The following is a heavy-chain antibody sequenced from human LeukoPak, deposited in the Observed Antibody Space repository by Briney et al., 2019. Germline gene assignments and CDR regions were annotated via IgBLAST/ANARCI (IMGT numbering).Heavy chain of an antibody. CDR1: GFTFSSYW. Sequence: GGSLRLSCAASGFTFSSYWMSWVRQAPGKGLEWVANIKQDGSEKYYVDSVKGRFTISRDNAKNSLYLQMNSLRAEDTAVYYCARDWYYYDSSGYYNGGDAFDIWGQGTMVTVSS. V-gene: IGHV3-7*01. CDR2: IKQDGSEK. CDR3: ARDWYYYDSSGYYNGGDAFDI. D-gene: IGHD3-22*01. J-gene: IGHJ3*02.